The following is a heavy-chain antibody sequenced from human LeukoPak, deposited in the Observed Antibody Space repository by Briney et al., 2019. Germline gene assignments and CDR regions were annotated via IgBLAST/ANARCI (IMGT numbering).Heavy chain of an antibody. D-gene: IGHD3-16*02. CDR1: GFTFSSYW. Sequence: PGGSLRLSCAASGFTFSSYWMSWVRQAPGKGLEWVANIKQDGSEKYYVDSVKVRFTISRDNAKNSLYLQMNSLRAEDTAVYYCARDGGSGGVFDYFDYWGQGTLVTVSS. V-gene: IGHV3-7*01. CDR3: ARDGGSGGVFDYFDY. J-gene: IGHJ4*02. CDR2: IKQDGSEK.